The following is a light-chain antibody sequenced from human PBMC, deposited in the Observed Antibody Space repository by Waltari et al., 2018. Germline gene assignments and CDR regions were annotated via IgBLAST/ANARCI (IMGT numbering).Light chain of an antibody. Sequence: DIQMTQSPSSLSASVGDRVTLTCRASQSISSYLNWYQQKPGKAPKLLIYAASSLQSGVPSRFSGSGSGTDFNLNISNLQPEDYATYYCQQSYSTPTFGEGTKLEIK. CDR2: AAS. CDR1: QSISSY. CDR3: QQSYSTPT. J-gene: IGKJ2*01. V-gene: IGKV1-39*01.